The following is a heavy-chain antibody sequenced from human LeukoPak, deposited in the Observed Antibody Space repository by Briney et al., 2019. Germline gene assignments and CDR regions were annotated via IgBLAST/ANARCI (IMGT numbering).Heavy chain of an antibody. D-gene: IGHD1-1*01. V-gene: IGHV6-1*01. J-gene: IGHJ4*02. CDR3: VRSYDWVFDY. Sequence: SQTLSLTCAISGDSVSRHDLTWDWVRQSPSRGLEWLGRTFYGSKWYNDYAVSVKSRITVSPDTSKNQFSLHLNSVTPEDTAVYYCVRSYDWVFDYSGQGTRVTVSS. CDR1: GDSVSRHDLT. CDR2: TFYGSKWYN.